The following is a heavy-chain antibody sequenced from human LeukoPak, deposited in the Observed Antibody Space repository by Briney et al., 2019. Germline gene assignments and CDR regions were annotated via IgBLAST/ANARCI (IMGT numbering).Heavy chain of an antibody. Sequence: SETLSLTCAVYGVSFSGYYWSWIRQPPGKGLEWIGEINHSGSTNYNPSLKSRVTISVDTSKNQFSLKLSSVTAADTAVYYCARGDLYYDFWSGYSNWFDPWGQGTLVTVSS. CDR3: ARGDLYYDFWSGYSNWFDP. CDR1: GVSFSGYY. J-gene: IGHJ5*02. V-gene: IGHV4-34*01. D-gene: IGHD3-3*01. CDR2: INHSGST.